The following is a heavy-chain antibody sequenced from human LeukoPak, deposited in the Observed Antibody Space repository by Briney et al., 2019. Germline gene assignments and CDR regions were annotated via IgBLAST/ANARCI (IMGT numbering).Heavy chain of an antibody. CDR2: IKSKTDGGTT. J-gene: IGHJ4*02. V-gene: IGHV3-15*07. D-gene: IGHD3-16*02. Sequence: GGSLRLSCAASGFTFSNAWMNWVRQAPGKGLEWVGRIKSKTDGGTTDYAAPVKGRFTISRDDSKNTLYLQMNSLKTEDTAVYYCTTDSNFRVWGSYLTYYFDYWGQGTLVTVSS. CDR1: GFTFSNAW. CDR3: TTDSNFRVWGSYLTYYFDY.